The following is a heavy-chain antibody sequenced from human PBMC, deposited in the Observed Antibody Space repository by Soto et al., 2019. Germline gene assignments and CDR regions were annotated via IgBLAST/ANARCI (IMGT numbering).Heavy chain of an antibody. CDR3: ARVLAVAGTAPKYFDY. Sequence: QVQLVQSGAEVKKPGASVKVSCKASGYTFTSYGISWVRQAPGQGLEWMGWISAYNGNTNYAQKLQGRVTMTTDTATSTDDLELRSLRSDDTAVYYCARVLAVAGTAPKYFDYWGQGTLVTVS. CDR2: ISAYNGNT. CDR1: GYTFTSYG. J-gene: IGHJ4*02. D-gene: IGHD6-19*01. V-gene: IGHV1-18*01.